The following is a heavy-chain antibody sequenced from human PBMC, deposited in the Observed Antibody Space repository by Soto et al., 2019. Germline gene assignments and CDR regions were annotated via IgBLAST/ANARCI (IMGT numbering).Heavy chain of an antibody. Sequence: QVQLVQAGAEEKKPGASVKVSCKASGYTFTSYAMHWVRQAPGQRLEWMGWINAVNGNTKYSQKFKGRVTITRDTTASTAYMALSSLRSEDTAVYYCARALVVVTAPDYWGQGNQVTVTS. J-gene: IGHJ4*02. V-gene: IGHV1-3*05. CDR3: ARALVVVTAPDY. D-gene: IGHD2-21*02. CDR1: GYTFTSYA. CDR2: INAVNGNT.